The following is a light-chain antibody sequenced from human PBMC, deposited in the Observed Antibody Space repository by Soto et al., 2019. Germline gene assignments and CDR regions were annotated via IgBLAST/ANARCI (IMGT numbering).Light chain of an antibody. CDR1: QSTSNH. J-gene: IGKJ1*01. CDR3: HQSHSMSRT. Sequence: IQMTQSPSSLSASPGDRVTITCRASQSTSNHLNWYHQKPVRAPRLLIYGASTLQSGAPSRFSGSGSRTDCTLTISSLQVEEFGTYYGHQSHSMSRTFGRGTEVDVK. CDR2: GAS. V-gene: IGKV1-39*01.